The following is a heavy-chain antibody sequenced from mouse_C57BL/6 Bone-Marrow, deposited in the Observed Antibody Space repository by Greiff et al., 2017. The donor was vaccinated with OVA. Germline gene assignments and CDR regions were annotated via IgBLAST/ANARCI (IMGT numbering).Heavy chain of an antibody. CDR3: ARSGFTTVDY. Sequence: VQLQQSGPELVKPGASVKISCKASGYAFSSSWMNWVKQRPGKGLEWIGRIYPGDGDTNYNGKFKRKATLTADKSSSTAYMQLSSLTSEDSAVYFCARSGFTTVDYWGQGTTLTVSS. CDR2: IYPGDGDT. D-gene: IGHD1-1*01. CDR1: GYAFSSSW. V-gene: IGHV1-82*01. J-gene: IGHJ2*01.